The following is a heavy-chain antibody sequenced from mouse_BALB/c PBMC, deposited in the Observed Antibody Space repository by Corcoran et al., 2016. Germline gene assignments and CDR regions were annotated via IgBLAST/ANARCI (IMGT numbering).Heavy chain of an antibody. CDR2: FNPNNGGT. Sequence: EVQLQQSGPELVKPGASVKISCKTSGYTFTEYTMHWVKQSHGKGLGWIGGFNPNNGGTSYNQKFKGKATLTVDKSSSTAYMELRSLTSEDSAVYYCARGTTVVAHWYFDVWGAGTTVTVSS. V-gene: IGHV1-18*01. CDR3: ARGTTVVAHWYFDV. J-gene: IGHJ1*01. D-gene: IGHD1-1*01. CDR1: GYTFTEYT.